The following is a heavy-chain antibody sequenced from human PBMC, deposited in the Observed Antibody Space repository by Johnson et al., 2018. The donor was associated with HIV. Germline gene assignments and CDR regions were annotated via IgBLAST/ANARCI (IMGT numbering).Heavy chain of an antibody. CDR2: IYSGGST. CDR3: AKGFRGSSWYDAFDI. Sequence: VQLVESGGGLVQPGGSLRLSCAASGFTVSSNYMSWVRQAPGKGLEWVSVIYSGGSTYYSDSVKGRFTISRDKSKNTLYLQMNSRRAEDTAVYYCAKGFRGSSWYDAFDIWGQGTMVTVSS. J-gene: IGHJ3*02. V-gene: IGHV3-66*01. D-gene: IGHD6-6*01. CDR1: GFTVSSNY.